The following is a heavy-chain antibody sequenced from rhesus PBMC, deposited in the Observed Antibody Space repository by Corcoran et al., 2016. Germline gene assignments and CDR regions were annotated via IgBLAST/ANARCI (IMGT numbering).Heavy chain of an antibody. CDR1: GGSIRSNY. Sequence: QLQLQESGPGLVKPSETLSLTCAVSGGSIRSNYWSWIRQPPGTGLEWIGRISGSGGSTDYNPSLKRRVTISTDTSKNQLSLKLSSVTTADTAVYYCARDGSSGWYWAYWGQGVLVTVSS. CDR3: ARDGSSGWYWAY. V-gene: IGHV4-173*01. J-gene: IGHJ4*01. D-gene: IGHD6-31*01. CDR2: ISGSGGST.